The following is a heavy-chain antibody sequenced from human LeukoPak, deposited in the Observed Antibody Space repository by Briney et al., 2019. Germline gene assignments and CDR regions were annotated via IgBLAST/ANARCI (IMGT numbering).Heavy chain of an antibody. CDR1: GGSISSSSYY. CDR2: IYYSEST. CDR3: ASVRSGQLVRLFDY. V-gene: IGHV4-39*07. J-gene: IGHJ4*02. Sequence: SETLSLTCTVSGGSISSSSYYWGWIRQPPGKGLEWIGSIYYSESTYYNPSLKSRVAISVDTSKNQFSLKLSSVTAADTAVYYCASVRSGQLVRLFDYWGQGTLVTVSS. D-gene: IGHD6-13*01.